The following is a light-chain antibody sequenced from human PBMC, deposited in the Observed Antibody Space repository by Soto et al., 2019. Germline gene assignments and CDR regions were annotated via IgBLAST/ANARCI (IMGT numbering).Light chain of an antibody. CDR1: SGSVSTNNY. CDR3: VLYMGSGIWV. V-gene: IGLV8-61*01. Sequence: QAVVTQEPSFSVSPGRTVTLTCGLSSGSVSTNNYPSWYQQTPGQAPGTLIYSTNTRSSGVPDRFSGSILGNKAALTITGAQADDESDYYCVLYMGSGIWVFGGGAKVTVL. J-gene: IGLJ3*02. CDR2: STN.